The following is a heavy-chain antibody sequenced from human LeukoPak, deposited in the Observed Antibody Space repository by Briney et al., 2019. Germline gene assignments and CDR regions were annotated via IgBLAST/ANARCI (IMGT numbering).Heavy chain of an antibody. CDR3: ARSLPLRGTYSFDY. CDR2: IYSGGST. J-gene: IGHJ4*02. CDR1: GFTVSNNY. V-gene: IGHV3-66*01. D-gene: IGHD1-26*01. Sequence: GGTLRLPCAASGFTVSNNYMSWVRQAPGEGLEWVSVIYSGGSTYYADSVNGRFTISRDNSKNMLDLQMNSLRVEDTAVYYCARSLPLRGTYSFDYWGQGNLVTVSS.